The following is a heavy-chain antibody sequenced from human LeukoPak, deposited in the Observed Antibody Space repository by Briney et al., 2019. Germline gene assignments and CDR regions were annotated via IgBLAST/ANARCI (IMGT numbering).Heavy chain of an antibody. CDR2: ISGSGGST. Sequence: PGGSLRLSCAASGFTFSSYAMSWVRQAPGKGLEWVSAISGSGGSTYYADSVKGRFTISRDNSKNTLYLQMNSLRAEDTAVYYCAKIGGIVVVPAAERGDYYYMDVWGKGTTVTVSS. J-gene: IGHJ6*03. V-gene: IGHV3-23*01. D-gene: IGHD2-2*01. CDR3: AKIGGIVVVPAAERGDYYYMDV. CDR1: GFTFSSYA.